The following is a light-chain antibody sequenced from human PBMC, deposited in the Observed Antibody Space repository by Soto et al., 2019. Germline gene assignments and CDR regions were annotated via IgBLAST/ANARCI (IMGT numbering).Light chain of an antibody. V-gene: IGKV1-39*01. CDR3: QQSSSTPQT. CDR2: VAS. J-gene: IGKJ4*01. Sequence: DIPMTQSPSSLSASLLDRVTITLRASQSISNYLSWYQQKPGKAPKLLINVASTLQSGVPSRFSGSGSGTDFTLAISSLQPEDFATYYCQQSSSTPQTFGGGTKVDIK. CDR1: QSISNY.